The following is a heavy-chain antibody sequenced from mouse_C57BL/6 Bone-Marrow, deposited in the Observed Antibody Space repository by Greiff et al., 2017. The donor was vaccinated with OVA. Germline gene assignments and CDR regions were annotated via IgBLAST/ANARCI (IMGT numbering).Heavy chain of an antibody. CDR3: ARDDGYYYAMDY. CDR2: IDPSDSYT. Sequence: VQLQQPGAELVMPGASVKLSCKASGYTFTSYWMHWVKQRPGQGLEWIGEIDPSDSYTNYNQKFKGKSTLTVDKSSSTAYMQLSSLTSEDSAVYYCARDDGYYYAMDYWGQGTSVTVSS. D-gene: IGHD2-12*01. CDR1: GYTFTSYW. V-gene: IGHV1-69*01. J-gene: IGHJ4*01.